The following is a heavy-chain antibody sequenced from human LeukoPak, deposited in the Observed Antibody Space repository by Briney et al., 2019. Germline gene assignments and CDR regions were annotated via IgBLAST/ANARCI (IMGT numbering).Heavy chain of an antibody. CDR1: GFTFSDYA. D-gene: IGHD3-10*01. V-gene: IGHV3-64*01. J-gene: IGHJ4*02. CDR2: ISGNGDTI. CDR3: ARDGWRPPEYYDY. Sequence: PGGSLRLSCEASGFTFSDYAMHWVRQAPGKEMEYVSAISGNGDTIYYAKSVKGRFTVSRDNSKNTLYLQMGSLRAEDMAVYYCARDGWRPPEYYDYWGQGALVTVSS.